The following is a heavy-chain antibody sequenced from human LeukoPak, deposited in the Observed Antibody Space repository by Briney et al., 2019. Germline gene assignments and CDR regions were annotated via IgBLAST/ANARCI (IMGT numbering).Heavy chain of an antibody. CDR3: VRESYQPY. Sequence: VSLRLSCAASGFTVSNNYMSLVRQAPGKGLEWVSVIYGGGSTYYADSVKGRFTISRHNSKNTLYLQMNSLRAEDTAVYYCVRESYQPYWGQGTLVTVSS. V-gene: IGHV3-53*04. CDR1: GFTVSNNY. CDR2: IYGGGST. J-gene: IGHJ4*02. D-gene: IGHD2-2*01.